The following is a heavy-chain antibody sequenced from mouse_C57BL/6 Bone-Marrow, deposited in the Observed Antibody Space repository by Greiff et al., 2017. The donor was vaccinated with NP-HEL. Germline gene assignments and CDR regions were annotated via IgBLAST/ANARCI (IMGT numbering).Heavy chain of an antibody. V-gene: IGHV3-1*01. Sequence: EVKLQESGPGMVKPSQSLSLTCTVTGYSITSGYDWHWIRHFPGNKLEWMGYISYSGSTNYNPSLKSRISITHDTSKNHFFLKLNSVTTEDTATYYCARNEFGYWYFDVWGTGTTVTVSS. CDR2: ISYSGST. J-gene: IGHJ1*03. CDR1: GYSITSGYD. CDR3: ARNEFGYWYFDV.